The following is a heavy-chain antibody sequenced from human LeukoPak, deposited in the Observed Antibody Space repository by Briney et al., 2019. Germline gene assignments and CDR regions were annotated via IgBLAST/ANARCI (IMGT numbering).Heavy chain of an antibody. J-gene: IGHJ6*02. V-gene: IGHV3-23*01. CDR3: ASGTYYYYYYGMDV. CDR2: ISGSGGST. D-gene: IGHD1-26*01. Sequence: GGSLRLSCAASGFTFSSYAMSWVRQAPGKGLGWVSAISGSGGSTYYADSVKGRFTISRDNSKNTLYLQMNSLRAEDTAVYYCASGTYYYYYYGMDVWGQGTTVTVSS. CDR1: GFTFSSYA.